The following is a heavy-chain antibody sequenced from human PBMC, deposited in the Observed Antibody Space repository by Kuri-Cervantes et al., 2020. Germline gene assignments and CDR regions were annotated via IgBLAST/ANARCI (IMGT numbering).Heavy chain of an antibody. Sequence: GGSLRLSCAASGFTFDDYAMHWVRQAPGKGLEWVSGISWNSGSIGYADSVKGRFTISRENAKNSLYLQMNSLRAEDTAVYYCARDGCSSTSCYMYFQHWGQGTLVTVSS. V-gene: IGHV3-9*01. J-gene: IGHJ1*01. D-gene: IGHD2-2*02. CDR3: ARDGCSSTSCYMYFQH. CDR2: ISWNSGSI. CDR1: GFTFDDYA.